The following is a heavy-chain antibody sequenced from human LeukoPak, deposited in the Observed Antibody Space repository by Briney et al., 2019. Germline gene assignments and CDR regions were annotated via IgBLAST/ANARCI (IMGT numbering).Heavy chain of an antibody. CDR1: GGSFSSYY. D-gene: IGHD6-13*01. V-gene: IGHV4-34*12. J-gene: IGHJ5*02. CDR2: IFYSGSI. Sequence: SETLSLTCAVYGGSFSSYYWSWIRQPPGKGLEWIGSIFYSGSIYYNPSLKSRVTISVDTSKNQFSLKLSSVTAADTAVYYCARFLYSSTPFDPWGQGTLVTVSS. CDR3: ARFLYSSTPFDP.